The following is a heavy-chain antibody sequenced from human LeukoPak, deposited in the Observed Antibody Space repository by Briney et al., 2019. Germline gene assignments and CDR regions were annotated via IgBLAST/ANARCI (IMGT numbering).Heavy chain of an antibody. J-gene: IGHJ4*02. CDR1: GYTLTELS. V-gene: IGHV1-24*01. D-gene: IGHD5-18*01. Sequence: VASVKVSCKVSGYTLTELSMHWVRQAPGKGLEWMGGFDPEDGETIYAQKFQGRATMTEDTSTDTAYMELSSLRSEDTAVYYCATLDQLWFDYWGQGTLVTVSS. CDR3: ATLDQLWFDY. CDR2: FDPEDGET.